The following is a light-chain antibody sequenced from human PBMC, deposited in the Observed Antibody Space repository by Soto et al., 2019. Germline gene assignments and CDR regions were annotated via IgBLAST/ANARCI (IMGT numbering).Light chain of an antibody. V-gene: IGKV3-15*01. CDR2: NAS. CDR3: QHYSTWPLT. Sequence: EIVMTQSPATLSVSPGERATLSCRASQSVSNNLAWYQQKPGQAPRLVIYNASTRATGIPASFSGSGSGTEFTLTISSLQSEDFAVYFCQHYSTWPLTFGQGTKVEIK. J-gene: IGKJ1*01. CDR1: QSVSNN.